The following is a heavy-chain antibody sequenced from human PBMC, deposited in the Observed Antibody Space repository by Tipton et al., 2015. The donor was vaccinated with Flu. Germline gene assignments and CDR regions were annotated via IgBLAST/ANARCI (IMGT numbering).Heavy chain of an antibody. CDR1: GFTVSGNY. V-gene: IGHV3-53*01. J-gene: IGHJ6*02. CDR2: IYSGGST. Sequence: QLMQSGGGLIQPGGSLRLSCAASGFTVSGNYMSWVRQAPGKGLEWVSVIYSGGSTYYADSVKGRFTISRDNSKNTLYLQMNSLRAEDTAVYYCARGTVVTFYGMDVWGQGTTVTVSS. D-gene: IGHD2-21*02. CDR3: ARGTVVTFYGMDV.